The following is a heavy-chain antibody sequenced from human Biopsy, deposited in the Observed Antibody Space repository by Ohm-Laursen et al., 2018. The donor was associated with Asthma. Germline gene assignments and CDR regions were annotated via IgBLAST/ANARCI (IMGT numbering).Heavy chain of an antibody. CDR3: ASPSSSREILYYYYNMDI. J-gene: IGHJ6*02. Sequence: SVKVSCKASGGTFGNYAISWVRQAPGLGLEWMGGISPVFGSTNIAQKFQGRVTISADIFTKTAYLEVSSLRSDDTAVYYCASPSSSREILYYYYNMDIWGQGTTVTVSS. V-gene: IGHV1-69*06. CDR2: ISPVFGST. D-gene: IGHD6-13*01. CDR1: GGTFGNYA.